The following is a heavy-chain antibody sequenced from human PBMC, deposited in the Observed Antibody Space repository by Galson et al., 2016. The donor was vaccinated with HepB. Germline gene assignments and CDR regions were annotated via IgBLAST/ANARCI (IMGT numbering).Heavy chain of an antibody. CDR2: INPGGSTT. CDR3: ARDFDISGDY. D-gene: IGHD1-26*01. Sequence: SLRLSCAASGFTFSNYWIHWVRQAPGKGLVWVSRINPGGSTTGFADSAKGRFTISRDNSKNTVYLYMNSLRAEDTGVYYCARDFDISGDYWGQGTLVTVSS. V-gene: IGHV3-74*01. CDR1: GFTFSNYW. J-gene: IGHJ4*02.